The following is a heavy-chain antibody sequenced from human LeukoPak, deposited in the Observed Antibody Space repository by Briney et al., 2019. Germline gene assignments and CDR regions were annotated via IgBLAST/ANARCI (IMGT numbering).Heavy chain of an antibody. Sequence: SETLSLTCTVSGGSISSYYWSWIRQPPAKGLEWIGYIYYSGNTNYNPSLKRRVTISLDTSKNQFSLKLSSVTAADTAVYYCARGTTDYDILTGYYRYWFDPWGQGTLVTVSS. V-gene: IGHV4-59*01. CDR3: ARGTTDYDILTGYYRYWFDP. CDR2: IYYSGNT. D-gene: IGHD3-9*01. CDR1: GGSISSYY. J-gene: IGHJ5*02.